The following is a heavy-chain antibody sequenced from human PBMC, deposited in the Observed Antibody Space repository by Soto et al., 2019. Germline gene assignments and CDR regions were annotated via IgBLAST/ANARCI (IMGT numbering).Heavy chain of an antibody. CDR1: GFTFSDYY. CDR2: ISSSSSYT. Sequence: QVQLVESGGGLVKPGGSLRLSCAASGFTFSDYYMSWIRQAPGKRLEWVSYISSSSSYTNYADSVKGRFTISRDNAKNSLYLQMNSLRAEDTAVYYCASSGSFSGWYNYWGQGTLVTVSS. J-gene: IGHJ4*02. CDR3: ASSGSFSGWYNY. V-gene: IGHV3-11*06. D-gene: IGHD6-19*01.